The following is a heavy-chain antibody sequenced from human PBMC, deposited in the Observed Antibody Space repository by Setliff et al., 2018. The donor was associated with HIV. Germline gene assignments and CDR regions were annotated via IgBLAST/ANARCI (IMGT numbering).Heavy chain of an antibody. CDR3: ARDNPSGYYYGGSFHI. J-gene: IGHJ3*02. D-gene: IGHD3-22*01. V-gene: IGHV1-18*01. CDR2: VSTKNGNT. CDR1: GYTFISYG. Sequence: ASVKVSCKASGYTFISYGISWVRQAPGQGLEWVGWVSTKNGNTNYAQKLQGRVTITTDTSASTAYMELRSLIFDDTAVYYCARDNPSGYYYGGSFHIWGQGTLVTVSS.